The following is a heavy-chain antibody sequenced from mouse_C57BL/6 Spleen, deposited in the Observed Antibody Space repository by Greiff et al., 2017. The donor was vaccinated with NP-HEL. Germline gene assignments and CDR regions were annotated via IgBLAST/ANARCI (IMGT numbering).Heavy chain of an antibody. D-gene: IGHD1-1*01. V-gene: IGHV1-39*01. CDR1: GYSFTDYN. CDR3: APNLITTVRMRFAY. CDR2: INPNYGTT. J-gene: IGHJ3*01. Sequence: EVKLQQSGPELVKPGASVKISCKASGYSFTDYNMNWVKQSNGKSLEWIGVINPNYGTTSYNQKFKGKATLTVDQSSSTAYMQLNSLTSEDSAVYYCAPNLITTVRMRFAYWGQGTLVTVSA.